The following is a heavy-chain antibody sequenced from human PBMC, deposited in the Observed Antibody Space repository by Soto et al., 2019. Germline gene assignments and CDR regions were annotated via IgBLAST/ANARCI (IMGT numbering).Heavy chain of an antibody. CDR1: GYTFTDYF. CDR2: INPKSRGT. J-gene: IGHJ5*02. Sequence: AASVKVSCKASGYTFTDYFIHWVRQAPGQGFEWMGWINPKSRGTTYAQKFQGRVTMTRDTSNSTAYMELRGLRSDDTAIYYCARVTLKAGNWFDPWGQGTLVTVPS. V-gene: IGHV1-2*02. CDR3: ARVTLKAGNWFDP.